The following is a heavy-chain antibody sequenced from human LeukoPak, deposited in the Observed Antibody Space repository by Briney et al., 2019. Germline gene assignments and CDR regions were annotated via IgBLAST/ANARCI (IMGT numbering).Heavy chain of an antibody. CDR2: INPNSGVT. V-gene: IGHV1-2*02. CDR1: GYTFTGYH. D-gene: IGHD5-24*01. J-gene: IGHJ4*02. CDR3: ASRDGPQGAFDY. Sequence: AASVKVSFKASGYTFTGYHIHWVRQAPGQGLEWMGWINPNSGVTNYAQKFQGRVTMTRDTSISTAYMELSRLTSDDTAVYYCASRDGPQGAFDYWGQGTLVTVSS.